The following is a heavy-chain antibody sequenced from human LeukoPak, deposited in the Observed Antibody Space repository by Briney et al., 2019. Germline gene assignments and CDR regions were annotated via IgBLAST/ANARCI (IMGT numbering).Heavy chain of an antibody. CDR2: ISAYNGNT. Sequence: GASVKVSCKASGYTFTSNGISWLRQAPGQGLEWMGWISAYNGNTNYAQKFQGRVTMTRDMSTSTVYMELSSLRSEDTAVYYCAREVAAAEGLGGDYWGQGTLVTVSS. CDR1: GYTFTSNG. D-gene: IGHD6-13*01. CDR3: AREVAAAEGLGGDY. V-gene: IGHV1-18*01. J-gene: IGHJ4*02.